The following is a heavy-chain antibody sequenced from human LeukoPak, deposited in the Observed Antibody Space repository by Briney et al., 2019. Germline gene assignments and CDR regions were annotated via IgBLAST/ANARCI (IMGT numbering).Heavy chain of an antibody. V-gene: IGHV3-7*03. Sequence: GGSLRLSCAASGFTLSSYWMSWVRQAPGKGLEWVANIKQDGSEKYYVDSVKGRFTISRDNAKNSLYLQMNSLRAEDTAVYYCAREIIAAAGGSDYWGQGTLVTVSS. J-gene: IGHJ4*02. D-gene: IGHD6-13*01. CDR1: GFTLSSYW. CDR3: AREIIAAAGGSDY. CDR2: IKQDGSEK.